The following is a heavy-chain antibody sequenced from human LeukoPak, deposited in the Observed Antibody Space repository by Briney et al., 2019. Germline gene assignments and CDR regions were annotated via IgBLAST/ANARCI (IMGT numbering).Heavy chain of an antibody. CDR3: ARHLNHGYSRLLKTYYFDY. J-gene: IGHJ4*02. CDR1: GGSISSSSYY. CDR2: IYYSGST. D-gene: IGHD5-24*01. V-gene: IGHV4-39*01. Sequence: PSETLSLTCTVSGGSISSSSYYWGWIRQPPGKGLEWIGSIYYSGSTYYNLSLKSRVTISVDTSKNQFSLKLSSVTAADTAVYYCARHLNHGYSRLLKTYYFDYWGQGTLVTVSS.